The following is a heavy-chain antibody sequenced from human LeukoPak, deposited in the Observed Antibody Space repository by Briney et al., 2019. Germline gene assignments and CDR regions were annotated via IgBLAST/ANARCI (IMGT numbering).Heavy chain of an antibody. Sequence: ASVKVSCKASGYTFTSYYMHWVRQAPGQGLEWMGIINPSGGSTSYAQKFQGRVTMTRDMSTSTVYMELRSLRSDDTAVYYCARDRQWLPDAFDIWGQGTMVTVSS. J-gene: IGHJ3*02. CDR1: GYTFTSYY. D-gene: IGHD3-22*01. CDR2: INPSGGST. CDR3: ARDRQWLPDAFDI. V-gene: IGHV1-46*01.